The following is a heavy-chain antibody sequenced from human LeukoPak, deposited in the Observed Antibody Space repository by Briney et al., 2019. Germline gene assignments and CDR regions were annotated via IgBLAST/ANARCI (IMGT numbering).Heavy chain of an antibody. D-gene: IGHD5-12*01. Sequence: ASVKDSCKASRYTFTSYVINWVRPATGRGLEWVGWINPKSGNTGYAQKFWGGVTITRNTSISKTYMELISLRSKDTAVYYWAGGTSLSDYSGDKFYYWGQGTLVTVST. V-gene: IGHV1-8*01. CDR2: INPKSGNT. CDR3: AGGTSLSDYSGDKFYY. CDR1: RYTFTSYV. J-gene: IGHJ4*02.